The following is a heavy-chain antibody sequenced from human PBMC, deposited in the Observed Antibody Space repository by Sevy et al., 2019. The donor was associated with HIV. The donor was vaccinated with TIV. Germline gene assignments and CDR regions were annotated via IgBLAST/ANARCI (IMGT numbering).Heavy chain of an antibody. D-gene: IGHD4-4*01. V-gene: IGHV3-23*01. CDR3: AKDLGYSNYGIDY. CDR1: GFTFSSYA. Sequence: GGSLRLSCAASGFTFSSYAMSWVRQAPGKRLEWVSAISGSGGSTYYADSVKGRFTISRDNSKNTLYLQMNSLRAEDTAVYYYAKDLGYSNYGIDYWGQGILVTVSS. J-gene: IGHJ4*02. CDR2: ISGSGGST.